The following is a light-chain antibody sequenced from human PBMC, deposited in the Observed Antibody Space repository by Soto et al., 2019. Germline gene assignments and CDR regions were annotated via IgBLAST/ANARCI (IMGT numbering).Light chain of an antibody. J-gene: IGLJ2*01. Sequence: QSALTQPAYVSGSPGQSITISCTGTSSDVGGYNYVSWYQQHPGKAPKLMIYDVSNRPSGASNRFSGSKSGNTASLTISGLQAEDEADYYCSSYTSSSTLGVVFGGGTKLTVL. CDR3: SSYTSSSTLGVV. V-gene: IGLV2-14*01. CDR1: SSDVGGYNY. CDR2: DVS.